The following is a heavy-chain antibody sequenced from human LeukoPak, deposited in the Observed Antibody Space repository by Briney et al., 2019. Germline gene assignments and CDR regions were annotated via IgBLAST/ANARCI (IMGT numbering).Heavy chain of an antibody. D-gene: IGHD3-16*01. CDR3: VKGLHMLDY. J-gene: IGHJ4*02. CDR1: GFIFRDYA. V-gene: IGHV3-23*01. CDR2: IAYIGS. Sequence: GGSLRLSCAASGFIFRDYAMTWVRQTPGKGPEWVSTIAYIGSFYADSVKGHFSISRDDSKNTLYLQMNNLRADDSAVYFCVKGLHMLDYWGQGTLVTVSS.